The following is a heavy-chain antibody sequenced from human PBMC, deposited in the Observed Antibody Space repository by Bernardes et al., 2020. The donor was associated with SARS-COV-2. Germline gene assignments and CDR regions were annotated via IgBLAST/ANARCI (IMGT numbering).Heavy chain of an antibody. Sequence: SETLSLTCAVYGGSLSDYYWSWIRQPPGKGLEWIGEINHSGSTIYNPSLQSRVAIPMDTSKNQFSLLVNSVTAADTAVYYCAREPGYCSGDNCYGGWFDPWGQGPLVTVSS. J-gene: IGHJ5*02. D-gene: IGHD2-15*01. V-gene: IGHV4-34*01. CDR1: GGSLSDYY. CDR3: AREPGYCSGDNCYGGWFDP. CDR2: INHSGST.